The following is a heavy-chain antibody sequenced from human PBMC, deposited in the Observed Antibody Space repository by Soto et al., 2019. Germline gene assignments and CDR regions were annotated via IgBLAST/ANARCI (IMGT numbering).Heavy chain of an antibody. D-gene: IGHD3-22*01. V-gene: IGHV3-30*18. CDR1: GFTFSSYG. CDR3: AKEEAYYYDSSGPPGAFDI. CDR2: ISYDGSNK. J-gene: IGHJ3*02. Sequence: PGGSLRLSCAASGFTFSSYGMHWVRQAPGKGLEWVAVISYDGSNKYYADSAKGRFTISRDNSKNTLYLQMNSLRAEDTAVYYCAKEEAYYYDSSGPPGAFDIWGQGTMVTVSS.